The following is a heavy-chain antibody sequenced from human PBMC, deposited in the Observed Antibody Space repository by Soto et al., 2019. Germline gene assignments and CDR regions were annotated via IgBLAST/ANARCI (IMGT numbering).Heavy chain of an antibody. Sequence: GGSLRLSCAASGFTFSSYAISWVRQAPGKGLEWVSAISGSGGSTYYADSVKGRFTISRDNSKNTLYLQMNSLRAEDTAVYYCAKDLIAAAGTGGGYWGQGTLVTVSS. CDR1: GFTFSSYA. CDR2: ISGSGGST. J-gene: IGHJ4*02. V-gene: IGHV3-23*01. CDR3: AKDLIAAAGTGGGY. D-gene: IGHD6-13*01.